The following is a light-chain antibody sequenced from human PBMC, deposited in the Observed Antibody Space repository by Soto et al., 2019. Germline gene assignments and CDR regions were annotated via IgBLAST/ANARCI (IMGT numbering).Light chain of an antibody. J-gene: IGLJ2*01. CDR3: SSYAGSNNLGV. Sequence: QSALTQPPSASGSPGQSVTISCTGTSSDVGGYNYVSWYQQHPGKAPKLMIYEVSKRPSGVPDRFSGSKSGNTASLTVSGLQADDEAYYYCSSYAGSNNLGVFGGGTKVTVL. V-gene: IGLV2-8*01. CDR2: EVS. CDR1: SSDVGGYNY.